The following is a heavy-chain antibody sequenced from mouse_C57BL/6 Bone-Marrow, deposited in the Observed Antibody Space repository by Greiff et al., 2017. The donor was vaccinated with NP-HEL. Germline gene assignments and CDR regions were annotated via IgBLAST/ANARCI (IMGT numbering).Heavy chain of an antibody. V-gene: IGHV5-12*01. J-gene: IGHJ3*01. CDR3: ARHKDYDYGFAY. D-gene: IGHD2-4*01. CDR2: ISNGGGST. Sequence: EVHLVESGGGLVQPGGSLKLSCAASGFTFSDYYMYWVRQTPEKRLEWVAYISNGGGSTYYPDTVKGRFTISRDNAKNTLYLQMSRLKSEDTAMYYCARHKDYDYGFAYWGQGTLVTVSA. CDR1: GFTFSDYY.